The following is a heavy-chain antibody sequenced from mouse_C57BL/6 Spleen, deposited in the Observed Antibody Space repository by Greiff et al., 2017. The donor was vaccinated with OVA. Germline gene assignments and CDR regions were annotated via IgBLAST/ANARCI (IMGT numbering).Heavy chain of an antibody. V-gene: IGHV1-54*01. D-gene: IGHD2-4*01. CDR3: ARSGDYERGYYAMDY. CDR2: INPGSGGT. J-gene: IGHJ4*01. Sequence: QVQLQQSGAELVRPGTSVKVSCKASGYAFTNYLIEWVKQRPGQGLEWIGVINPGSGGTNYNEKFKGKATLTADKSSSTAYMQLSSLTSEDSAVYFCARSGDYERGYYAMDYWGQGTSVTVSS. CDR1: GYAFTNYL.